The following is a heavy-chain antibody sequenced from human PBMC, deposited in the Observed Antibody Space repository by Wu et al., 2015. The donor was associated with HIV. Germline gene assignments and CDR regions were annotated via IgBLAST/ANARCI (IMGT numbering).Heavy chain of an antibody. D-gene: IGHD3-22*01. CDR2: ISAYNGNT. Sequence: QVQLVQSGAEVKKPGASVKVSCKASGYTFTSYGISWVRQAPGQGLEWMGWISAYNGNTNYAQKLQGRVTMTTDTSTSTAYMELRSLRSDDTAVYYCARTPRITMIVVVTDAFDIWGQGTMVTVSS. CDR1: GYTFTSYG. CDR3: ARTPRITMIVVVTDAFDI. J-gene: IGHJ3*02. V-gene: IGHV1-18*01.